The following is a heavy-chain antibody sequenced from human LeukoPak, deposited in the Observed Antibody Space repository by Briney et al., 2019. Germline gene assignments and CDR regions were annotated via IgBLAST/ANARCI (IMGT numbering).Heavy chain of an antibody. Sequence: PGRSLRLSCAASGFTFDDHGMHWVRQAPGKGLEWVSGISWNSGSIGYADSVKGRFTISRDNAKNSLYLQMNSLRAEDTALYYCAKDIWETGTTPYFDYWGQGTLVTVSS. CDR2: ISWNSGSI. CDR3: AKDIWETGTTPYFDY. V-gene: IGHV3-9*01. D-gene: IGHD1-1*01. CDR1: GFTFDDHG. J-gene: IGHJ4*02.